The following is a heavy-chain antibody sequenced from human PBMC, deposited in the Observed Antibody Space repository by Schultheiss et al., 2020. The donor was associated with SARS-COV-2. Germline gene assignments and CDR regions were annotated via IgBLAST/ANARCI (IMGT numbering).Heavy chain of an antibody. Sequence: SQTLSLTCAVYGGSFSGFYWSWIRQPPGKGLEWIGQIHHSGSTTYNPSLKSRVTTSVDTSKNQFSLRLSSVTAADTAVYYCARDDGGYPRSPSYWYFDLWGRGTLVTVSS. V-gene: IGHV4-34*01. J-gene: IGHJ2*01. D-gene: IGHD4-23*01. CDR1: GGSFSGFY. CDR3: ARDDGGYPRSPSYWYFDL. CDR2: IHHSGST.